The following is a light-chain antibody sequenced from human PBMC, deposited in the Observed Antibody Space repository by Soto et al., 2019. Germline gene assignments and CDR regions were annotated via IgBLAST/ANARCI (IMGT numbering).Light chain of an antibody. V-gene: IGLV1-44*01. CDR2: NNH. J-gene: IGLJ1*01. Sequence: QSALTQPPSASGIPGQRVTISCSGSRSNIGSNNVNWYQQLPGTAPRLLTFNNHLRPSGVPDRFSGSKSGTSASLAISGLQSEDEGDYYCAAWDDSLDGYVFGTGTQLTVL. CDR3: AAWDDSLDGYV. CDR1: RSNIGSNN.